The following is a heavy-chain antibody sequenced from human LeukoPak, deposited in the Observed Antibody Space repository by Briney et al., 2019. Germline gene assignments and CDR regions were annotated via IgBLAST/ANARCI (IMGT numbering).Heavy chain of an antibody. CDR3: ARGVKGYYYGSGSYNVYFDY. V-gene: IGHV1-2*04. D-gene: IGHD3-10*01. Sequence: GASVKVSCKASGYTFTSYYMHWVRQAPGQGLEWMGWINPNSGGTNYAQKFQGWVTMTRDTSISTAYMELSRLRSDDTAVYYCARGVKGYYYGSGSYNVYFDYWGQGTLVTVSS. J-gene: IGHJ4*02. CDR2: INPNSGGT. CDR1: GYTFTSYY.